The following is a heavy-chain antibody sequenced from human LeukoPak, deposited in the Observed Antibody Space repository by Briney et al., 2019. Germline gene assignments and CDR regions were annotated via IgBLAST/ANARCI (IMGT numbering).Heavy chain of an antibody. D-gene: IGHD6-6*01. V-gene: IGHV4-59*01. J-gene: IGHJ6*03. CDR3: ARKVAARQKTYYMDV. CDR1: GGSISSYY. CDR2: IYYSGST. Sequence: SETLSLTCIVSGGSISSYYWSWIRQPPGKGLEWIGYIYYSGSTNYNPSLKSRVTISVDTSKNQFSLKLSSVTAADTAVYYCARKVAARQKTYYMDVWGKGTTVTVSS.